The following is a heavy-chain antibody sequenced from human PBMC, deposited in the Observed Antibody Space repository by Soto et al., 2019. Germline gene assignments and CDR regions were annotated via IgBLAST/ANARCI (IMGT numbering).Heavy chain of an antibody. J-gene: IGHJ4*02. Sequence: SETLSLTCTFSGASISRYYWSWIRQPPGKGLEWIGDIYYSGSTNYNPSLKSRVTISVDTSKNQFSLKLSSVTAADTAVYYCARGGLLWFGELLHSPFDYWGQGTLVTVSS. D-gene: IGHD3-10*01. CDR2: IYYSGST. CDR1: GASISRYY. V-gene: IGHV4-59*12. CDR3: ARGGLLWFGELLHSPFDY.